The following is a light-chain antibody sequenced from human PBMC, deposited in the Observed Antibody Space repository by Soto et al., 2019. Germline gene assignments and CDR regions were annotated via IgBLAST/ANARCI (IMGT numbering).Light chain of an antibody. CDR1: QSIRSW. J-gene: IGKJ1*01. CDR3: QQYNSYWT. CDR2: QAS. Sequence: DIQMTQSPSTLSASVGDRVTITCRAGQSIRSWLAWYQQKPGKAPKLLIYQASTLESGVPLRFSGSGSGTEFPLTISSLQADDVASYFCQQYNSYWTFGQGTKVEIK. V-gene: IGKV1-5*03.